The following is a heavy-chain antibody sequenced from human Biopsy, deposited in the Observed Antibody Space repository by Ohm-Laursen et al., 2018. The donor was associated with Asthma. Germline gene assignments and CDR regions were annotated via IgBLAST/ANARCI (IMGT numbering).Heavy chain of an antibody. Sequence: GSSVKVSYNVSGYSFTSYHMHWVRQAPGQGLEWIGLIKRSDDSTFYAQKFQGRVTMTWDTSTGTVYMELSTLRSEDTAMYYCARDYNWSPGDYWGQGTMVTASS. CDR3: ARDYNWSPGDY. CDR1: GYSFTSYH. D-gene: IGHD1-20*01. V-gene: IGHV1-46*01. CDR2: IKRSDDST. J-gene: IGHJ4*02.